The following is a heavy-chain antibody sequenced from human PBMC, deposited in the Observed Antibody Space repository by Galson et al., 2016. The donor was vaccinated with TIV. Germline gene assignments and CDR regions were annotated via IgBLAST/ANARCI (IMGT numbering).Heavy chain of an antibody. J-gene: IGHJ6*02. D-gene: IGHD3-9*01. CDR2: INWNSGRI. CDR1: GFIFDDYA. Sequence: SLRLSCAASGFIFDDYAMHWVRQSPGKGLEWVSGINWNSGRIGYADSVKGRFTISRDNAKSSLYLQMNSLRVEDAAVYYCGKDIDTGLFSAIDVWGQGTTVTVSS. V-gene: IGHV3-9*01. CDR3: GKDIDTGLFSAIDV.